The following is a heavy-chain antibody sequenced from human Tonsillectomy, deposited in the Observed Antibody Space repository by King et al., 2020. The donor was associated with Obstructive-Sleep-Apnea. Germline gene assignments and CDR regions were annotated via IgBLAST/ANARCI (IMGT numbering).Heavy chain of an antibody. CDR2: FKSKTDGGTT. Sequence: VQLVESGGGLVKPGGSLRLSCAAAGFTFSNAWMSWVRQAPGKGLEWVGRFKSKTDGGTTDYAAPVKGRFTISRDGQKNTLYLQMNSLKIEDTAVYYCTLRFVSGSLYFDYWGQGTLVTVSS. D-gene: IGHD3-16*01. CDR1: GFTFSNAW. CDR3: TLRFVSGSLYFDY. V-gene: IGHV3-15*01. J-gene: IGHJ4*02.